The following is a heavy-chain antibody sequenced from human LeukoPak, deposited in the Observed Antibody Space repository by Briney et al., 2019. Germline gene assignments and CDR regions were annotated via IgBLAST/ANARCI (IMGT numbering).Heavy chain of an antibody. D-gene: IGHD3-3*01. V-gene: IGHV1-2*02. CDR3: ARGSLFGVVDSFDY. Sequence: ASVKVSCKASGYTFTGYYMHWVRQAPGQGLEWMGWINPNSGGTNYAQKFQGRVTMTRDTSISTAYMELSRLRSDDTAVYYCARGSLFGVVDSFDYWGQGTLVTVSS. CDR2: INPNSGGT. CDR1: GYTFTGYY. J-gene: IGHJ4*02.